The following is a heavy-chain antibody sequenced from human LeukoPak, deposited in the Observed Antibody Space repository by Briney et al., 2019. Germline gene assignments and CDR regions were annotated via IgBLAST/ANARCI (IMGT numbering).Heavy chain of an antibody. V-gene: IGHV1-2*06. D-gene: IGHD2/OR15-2a*01. CDR1: GYTFTGYY. Sequence: GASVKVSCKASGYTFTGYYMHWVRQAPGQGLEWMGRINPNSGGTNYAQKFQGRVTMTRDTSISTAYMELSRLRSDDTAVYYCARESSFYTGTFDYWGQGTLVTVSS. CDR3: ARESSFYTGTFDY. J-gene: IGHJ4*02. CDR2: INPNSGGT.